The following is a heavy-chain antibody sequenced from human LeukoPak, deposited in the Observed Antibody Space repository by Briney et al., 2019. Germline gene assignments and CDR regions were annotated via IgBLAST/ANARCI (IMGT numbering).Heavy chain of an antibody. CDR1: GFTFSSYC. CDR3: ARDGGGYGYYFDY. V-gene: IGHV3-7*03. D-gene: IGHD5-12*01. Sequence: GRSLTLSRAAAGFTFSSYCMSWVRQAPRDGLEWVANIKQDGSEKYYVDSVKGRFTISRDNAKNSLYLQMSSLSAEDTAVYYCARDGGGYGYYFDYWGQGTLVTVSS. J-gene: IGHJ4*02. CDR2: IKQDGSEK.